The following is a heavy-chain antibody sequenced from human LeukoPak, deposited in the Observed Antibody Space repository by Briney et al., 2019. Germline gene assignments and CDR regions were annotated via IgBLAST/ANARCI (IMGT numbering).Heavy chain of an antibody. Sequence: GGSLRLSCAASGFTVITNDMTWVRQAPGKGLEWVSVLYSDGNTKYADSVQGRFTISRDNSKNTLYLQMNSLRAEDTAVYYCATDDPPVTGGYIVATTYPSNLDYWGQGTLVTVSS. D-gene: IGHD5-12*01. J-gene: IGHJ4*02. V-gene: IGHV3-53*05. CDR2: LYSDGNT. CDR3: ATDDPPVTGGYIVATTYPSNLDY. CDR1: GFTVITND.